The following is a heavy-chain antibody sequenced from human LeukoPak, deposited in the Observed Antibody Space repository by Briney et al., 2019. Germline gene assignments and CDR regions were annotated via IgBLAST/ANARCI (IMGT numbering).Heavy chain of an antibody. Sequence: ASAKVSCKASGYTFTSYAMHWVRQAPGQRLEWMGWINAGNGNTKYSQKFQGRVTITRDTSASTAYMELSSLRSEDTAVYYCARDGRYSSGWFDYWGQGTLVTVSS. V-gene: IGHV1-3*01. CDR2: INAGNGNT. CDR3: ARDGRYSSGWFDY. J-gene: IGHJ5*01. D-gene: IGHD6-19*01. CDR1: GYTFTSYA.